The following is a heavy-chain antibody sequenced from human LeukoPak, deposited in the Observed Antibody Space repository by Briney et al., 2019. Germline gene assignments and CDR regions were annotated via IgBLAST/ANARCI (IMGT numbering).Heavy chain of an antibody. D-gene: IGHD5-18*01. Sequence: GGSLRLSCVASGFTFTNAGIHWVRLAAGKGLEWVSFISHDGTNKYYSDSVDGRFTVSRLNSQNTVYLQMTDLRPDDTASYYCASEDVDTGDFWGQGPLVTVSS. CDR2: ISHDGTNK. CDR1: GFTFTNAG. J-gene: IGHJ4*02. CDR3: ASEDVDTGDF. V-gene: IGHV3-30*01.